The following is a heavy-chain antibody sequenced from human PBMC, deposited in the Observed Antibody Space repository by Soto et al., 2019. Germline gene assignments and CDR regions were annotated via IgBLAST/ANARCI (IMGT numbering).Heavy chain of an antibody. CDR2: IYYSGST. V-gene: IGHV4-31*03. D-gene: IGHD4-4*01. CDR3: ARDNVATVNNRLRSGQYNWFDP. Sequence: PSETLSLTCTVSGGSISSGGYYWSWIRQHPGKGLEWIGYIYYSGSTYYNPSLKSRVTISVDTSKNQFSLKLSSVTAADTAVYYCARDNVATVNNRLRSGQYNWFDPWGQGTLVTVSS. J-gene: IGHJ5*02. CDR1: GGSISSGGYY.